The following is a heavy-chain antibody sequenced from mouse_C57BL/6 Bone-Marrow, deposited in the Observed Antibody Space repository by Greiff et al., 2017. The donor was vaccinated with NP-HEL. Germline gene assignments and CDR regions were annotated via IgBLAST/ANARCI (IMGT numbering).Heavy chain of an antibody. J-gene: IGHJ1*03. CDR3: AREGVDYYGSSYWYFDV. D-gene: IGHD1-1*01. CDR2: ISYDGSN. CDR1: GYSITSGYY. Sequence: EVQVVESGPGLVKPSQSLSLTCSVTGYSITSGYYWNWIRQFPGNKLEWMGYISYDGSNNYNPSLKNRISITRDTSKNQFFLKLNSVTTEDTATYYCAREGVDYYGSSYWYFDVWGTGTTVTVSS. V-gene: IGHV3-6*01.